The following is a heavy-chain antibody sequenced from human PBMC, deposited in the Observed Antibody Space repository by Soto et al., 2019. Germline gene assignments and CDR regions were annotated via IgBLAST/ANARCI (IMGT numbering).Heavy chain of an antibody. CDR2: IDGEGGEK. CDR3: ARGLYNGSPHLFY. D-gene: IGHD1-26*01. V-gene: IGHV3-7*05. Sequence: GGSLSLSCETSEFTFSSYWMTWVRRSPGKGLEWVANIDGEGGEKNYGDSVKGRFTISRDNAKKSLYLQMNSLRAEDTAVYYCARGLYNGSPHLFYWGQGTLVTVSS. CDR1: EFTFSSYW. J-gene: IGHJ4*02.